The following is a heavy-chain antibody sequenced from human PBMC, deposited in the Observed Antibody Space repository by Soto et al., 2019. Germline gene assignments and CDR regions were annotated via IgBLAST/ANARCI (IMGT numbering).Heavy chain of an antibody. CDR1: GFTFSSYA. J-gene: IGHJ4*02. D-gene: IGHD3-16*02. CDR2: ISGSGGST. V-gene: IGHV3-23*01. Sequence: AGGSLRLSCAASGFTFSSYAMSWVRQAPGKGLEWVSAISGSGGSTYYADSVKGRFTISRDNSKNTLYLQMNSLRAEDTAAYYCAKDRGYDYIWGSYRYTCLFDYWGQGTLVTVSS. CDR3: AKDRGYDYIWGSYRYTCLFDY.